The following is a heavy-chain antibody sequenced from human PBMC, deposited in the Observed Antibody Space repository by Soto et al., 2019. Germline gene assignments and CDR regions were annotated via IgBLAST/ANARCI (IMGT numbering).Heavy chain of an antibody. CDR3: ARVRSNLFDY. D-gene: IGHD3-3*01. CDR1: GDSISTFY. V-gene: IGHV4-59*01. Sequence: SETLSLTCTVSGDSISTFYWSWIRQPPGEGLEWIGYIHYSGSTNYNPSLKSQVIISVDTSKNQFSLKLSSVTAADTAVYFCARVRSNLFDYWGQGTLVTVSS. J-gene: IGHJ4*02. CDR2: IHYSGST.